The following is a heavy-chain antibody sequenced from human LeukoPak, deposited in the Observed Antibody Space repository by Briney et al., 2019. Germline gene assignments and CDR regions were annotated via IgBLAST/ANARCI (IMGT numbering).Heavy chain of an antibody. CDR3: ATDSGIVGATFFDY. V-gene: IGHV1-69*13. J-gene: IGHJ4*02. D-gene: IGHD1-26*01. CDR1: GGTFSSYA. CDR2: IIPIFGTA. Sequence: ASVKVSCKASGGTFSSYAISWVRQAPGQGLEWMGGIIPIFGTANYAQKFQGRVTITADESTSTAYMEPSSLRSEDTAVYYCATDSGIVGATFFDYWGQGTLVTVSS.